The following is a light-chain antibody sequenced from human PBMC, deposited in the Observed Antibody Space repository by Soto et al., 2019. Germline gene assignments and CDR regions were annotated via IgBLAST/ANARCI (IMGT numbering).Light chain of an antibody. V-gene: IGKV3D-20*01. CDR1: QSINSNY. CDR2: DTS. CDR3: QQYGSSPT. J-gene: IGKJ5*01. Sequence: EIVLTQSPATLSLSPGERATLSCGASQSINSNYLAWYQQKPGLAPRLVIYDTSRRAPGIPDRLTDSGSGTDFTLTISRLEPEDSAIYYCQQYGSSPTSGQGTRLEIK.